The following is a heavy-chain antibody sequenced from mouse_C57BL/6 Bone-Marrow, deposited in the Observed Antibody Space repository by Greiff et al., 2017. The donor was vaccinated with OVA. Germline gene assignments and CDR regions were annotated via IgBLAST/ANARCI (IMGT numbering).Heavy chain of an antibody. D-gene: IGHD2-3*01. Sequence: VQLQQPGAELVKPGASVKLSCKASGYTFTSYWMQWVKQRPGQGLEWIGEIDPSDSYTNYNQKFKGKATLTVDTSSSTAYMQLSSLTSEDSAVYYCAGYYGFAYWGQGTLVTVSA. V-gene: IGHV1-50*01. CDR1: GYTFTSYW. CDR3: AGYYGFAY. J-gene: IGHJ3*01. CDR2: IDPSDSYT.